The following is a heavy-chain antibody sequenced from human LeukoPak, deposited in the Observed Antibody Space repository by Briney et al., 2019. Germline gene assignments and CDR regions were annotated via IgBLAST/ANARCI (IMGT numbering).Heavy chain of an antibody. Sequence: SETLSLTCTVSGDPISSHSDYKWTCIRQPPHKGLEWIWYILYTGSTNYNPSLRSRLTISVDTSMNQFSLRLTAVTAADTAVYYCAREYSAFDYWGQGALVTVSS. CDR1: GDPISSHSDY. V-gene: IGHV4-61*08. J-gene: IGHJ4*02. D-gene: IGHD4-11*01. CDR2: ILYTGST. CDR3: AREYSAFDY.